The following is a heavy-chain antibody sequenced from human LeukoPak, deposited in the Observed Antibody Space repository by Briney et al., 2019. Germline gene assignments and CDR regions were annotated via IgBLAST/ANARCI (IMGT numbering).Heavy chain of an antibody. J-gene: IGHJ4*02. CDR3: ARLGHSSHYNWNDGGY. Sequence: RPSETLSLTCTVSGVSISSYYWSWIRQPPGKGLEWIGYISYSGSTNYNPSLKSRVAISIDMSKNQFSLKLSSVTAADTAVYFCARLGHSSHYNWNDGGYWGQGTLVTVSS. D-gene: IGHD1-20*01. CDR1: GVSISSYY. CDR2: ISYSGST. V-gene: IGHV4-59*08.